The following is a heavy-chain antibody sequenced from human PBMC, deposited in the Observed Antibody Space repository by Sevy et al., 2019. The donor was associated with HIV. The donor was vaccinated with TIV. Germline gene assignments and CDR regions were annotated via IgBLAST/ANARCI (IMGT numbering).Heavy chain of an antibody. Sequence: GVSLRLSCAASGFTFSSFGMHWVRQAPGKGLEWVSFISYDGSNKKYADSVKGRLTVSRDKSKNTLYLQMNSLRAEDTAVYYCAKDLDYFDSSAGPSSLIYNYYYGLEDWGPGTTVTVSS. J-gene: IGHJ6*02. V-gene: IGHV3-30*18. CDR1: GFTFSSFG. CDR2: ISYDGSNK. CDR3: AKDLDYFDSSAGPSSLIYNYYYGLED. D-gene: IGHD3-22*01.